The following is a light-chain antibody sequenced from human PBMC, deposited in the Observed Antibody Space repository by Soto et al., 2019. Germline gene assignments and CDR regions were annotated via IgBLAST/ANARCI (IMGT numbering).Light chain of an antibody. CDR3: QLYGSSRWT. CDR2: GAS. CDR1: QTVGTTY. J-gene: IGKJ1*01. Sequence: EIVLSQSPSTLSLSPGERATLYCRASQTVGTTYLAWYQHKPGQAPRLLIYGASTRATGIPDRFSGSRSGTDFTLTISRLEPEDFAVYFCQLYGSSRWTSGQGTKVAIK. V-gene: IGKV3-20*01.